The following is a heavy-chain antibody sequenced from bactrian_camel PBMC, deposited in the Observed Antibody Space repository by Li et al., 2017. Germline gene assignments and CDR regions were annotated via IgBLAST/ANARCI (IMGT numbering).Heavy chain of an antibody. CDR1: RSINRREC. Sequence: HVQLVESGGGSVQAGGSLRLSCVDSRSINRRECMGWFRQAPGKEREGVAMVYTDGVTIYYVDSVKGRFTISRDNAKNSLYLQMNSLKPEDTAMYYCAANGDGGLWYNVGSCNLAHEEYKHWGQGTQVTVS. V-gene: IGHV3S1*01. J-gene: IGHJ4*01. D-gene: IGHD6*01. CDR2: VYTDGVTI. CDR3: AANGDGGLWYNVGSCNLAHEEYKH.